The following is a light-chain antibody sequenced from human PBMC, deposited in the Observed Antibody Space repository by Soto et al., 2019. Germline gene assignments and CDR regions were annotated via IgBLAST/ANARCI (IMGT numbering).Light chain of an antibody. V-gene: IGKV3-11*01. CDR3: QQRSYWLS. J-gene: IGKJ4*01. CDR2: EAS. Sequence: EIVLTQSPATLSLSPGERATLSCRASQSVSNYLAWYQQKPGQAPRLLIYEASNRASGTPARFSGSGSGTDFTLTISSLEPEDFAVYYCQQRSYWLSFGGGTKVDIK. CDR1: QSVSNY.